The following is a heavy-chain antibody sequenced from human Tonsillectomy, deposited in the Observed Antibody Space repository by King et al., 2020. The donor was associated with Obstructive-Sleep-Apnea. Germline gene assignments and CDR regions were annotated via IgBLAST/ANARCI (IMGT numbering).Heavy chain of an antibody. V-gene: IGHV4-34*01. D-gene: IGHD3-16*01. CDR1: GGSFSGYY. Sequence: VQLQQWGAGLLKPSETLSLTCAVYGGSFSGYYWSWIRQPPGKGLEWIGEINHSGSTNYNPSLKSRVTISVDTSKNQFSLMLSSVTAADTAVYYCARAGNYVWGSYYYWGQGTLVTVSS. CDR3: ARAGNYVWGSYYY. J-gene: IGHJ4*02. CDR2: INHSGST.